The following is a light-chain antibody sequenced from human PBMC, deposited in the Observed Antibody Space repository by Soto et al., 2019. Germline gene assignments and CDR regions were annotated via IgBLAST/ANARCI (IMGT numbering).Light chain of an antibody. Sequence: EIVMTQSPATLSVSPGERATLSCRASQSVSNFLAWYQQKPGQAPRLLMYGASTRATGIPARFSGSGSGAEFTLTFSSLQSEDFAVYYCQQYSNWPQTFGQGTKLEIK. J-gene: IGKJ2*01. V-gene: IGKV3-15*01. CDR3: QQYSNWPQT. CDR2: GAS. CDR1: QSVSNF.